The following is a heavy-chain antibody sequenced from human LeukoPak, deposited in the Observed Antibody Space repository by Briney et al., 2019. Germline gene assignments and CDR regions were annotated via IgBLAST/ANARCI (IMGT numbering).Heavy chain of an antibody. J-gene: IGHJ4*02. Sequence: PGGSLRLSCAASGFTFSSYEMNWVRQPPGKGLEWVSSISSRSSYISYADSVKGRFTISRDNAKNSLYLEMNSLRAEDTAVYYCVRDRSGSYPYYFDFWGQGTLLTASS. V-gene: IGHV3-21*01. CDR1: GFTFSSYE. CDR2: ISSRSSYI. CDR3: VRDRSGSYPYYFDF. D-gene: IGHD1-26*01.